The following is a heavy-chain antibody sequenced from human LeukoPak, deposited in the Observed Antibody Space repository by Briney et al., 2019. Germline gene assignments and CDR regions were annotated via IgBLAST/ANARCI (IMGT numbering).Heavy chain of an antibody. CDR1: GFTFSSYS. D-gene: IGHD3-22*01. J-gene: IGHJ4*02. CDR2: ISSSSSYI. CDR3: ARGNGIVVPNY. Sequence: GGSLRPSCAASGFTFSSYSMNWVRQAPGKGLEWVSSISSSSSYIYYADSVKGRFTISRDNAKNSLYLQMNSLRAEDTAVYYCARGNGIVVPNYWGQGTLVTVSS. V-gene: IGHV3-21*01.